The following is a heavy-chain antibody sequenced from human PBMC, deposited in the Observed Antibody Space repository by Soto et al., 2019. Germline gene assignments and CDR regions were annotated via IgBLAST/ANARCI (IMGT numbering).Heavy chain of an antibody. Sequence: SETLSLTCTLSGGSINSDSCSWIRQPPGKGLEWMGYIFYSGYTKCDPSLKSRVTITVHTSKNQFSLTLSSVTAADTAVYYCARGVATNEFDSWGQGTLVTVSS. CDR3: ARGVATNEFDS. CDR2: IFYSGYT. D-gene: IGHD5-12*01. CDR1: GGSINSDS. V-gene: IGHV4-59*01. J-gene: IGHJ4*02.